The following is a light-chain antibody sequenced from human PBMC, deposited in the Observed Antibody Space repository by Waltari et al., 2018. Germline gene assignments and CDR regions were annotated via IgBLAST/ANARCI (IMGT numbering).Light chain of an antibody. CDR3: YSFTSSGAFR. J-gene: IGLJ2*01. Sequence: QSALTQPASVSGSPGQSITISCTGTSSDVGGYNYVSWYQQHPGKVPKLMIYDVSHRPSGVSNLFSGSKSGNTASLTISGLQAEDEADYYCYSFTSSGAFRFGGGTKLTVV. V-gene: IGLV2-14*03. CDR2: DVS. CDR1: SSDVGGYNY.